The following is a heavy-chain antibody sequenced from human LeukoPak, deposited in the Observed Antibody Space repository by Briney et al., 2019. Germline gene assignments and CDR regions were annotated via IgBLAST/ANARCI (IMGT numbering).Heavy chain of an antibody. V-gene: IGHV1-18*01. CDR1: GYTFTSYG. CDR2: ISAYNGNT. Sequence: ASVKCSCTAPGYTFTSYGISWVRHAPGQGLEWRGWISAYNGNTNYAQKLQGRVTTTTDTSPSTAYMELRSLRSDDTAVYCCAYCGGDCYSRWFDSWGQGTLVTVSS. D-gene: IGHD2-21*02. J-gene: IGHJ5*01. CDR3: AYCGGDCYSRWFDS.